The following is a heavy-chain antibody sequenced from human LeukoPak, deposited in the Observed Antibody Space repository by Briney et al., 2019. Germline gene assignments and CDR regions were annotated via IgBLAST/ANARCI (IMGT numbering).Heavy chain of an antibody. J-gene: IGHJ4*02. Sequence: ASVKVSCKASGYTFTSYGISWVRQAPGQGLEWMGWISAYNGNTNYAQKLQGRVTITADESTSTAYMELSSLRSEDTAVYYCARDLGYEGGYFDYWGQGTLVTVSS. D-gene: IGHD3-16*01. CDR2: ISAYNGNT. CDR1: GYTFTSYG. CDR3: ARDLGYEGGYFDY. V-gene: IGHV1-18*01.